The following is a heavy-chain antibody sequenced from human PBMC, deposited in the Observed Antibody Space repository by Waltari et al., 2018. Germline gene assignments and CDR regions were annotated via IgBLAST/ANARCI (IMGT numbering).Heavy chain of an antibody. CDR1: GGSFSGYY. Sequence: QVQLQQWGAGRLTPSETLSLTCAVYGGSFSGYYWSWIRHPSGKGLEWIGEINQCGSTNYNPSLKSRVTIAVDTSKNQFSLKLSSVTAADTAVYYCARAWISLILGATSAFDIWGQGTMVTVS. J-gene: IGHJ3*02. CDR3: ARAWISLILGATSAFDI. CDR2: INQCGST. V-gene: IGHV4-34*01. D-gene: IGHD1-26*01.